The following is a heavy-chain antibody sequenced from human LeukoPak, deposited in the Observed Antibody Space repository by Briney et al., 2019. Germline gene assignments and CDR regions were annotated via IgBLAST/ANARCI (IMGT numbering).Heavy chain of an antibody. D-gene: IGHD6-13*01. CDR3: AGWYSSSWDNWFDP. V-gene: IGHV3-66*01. CDR1: GFTVSSNY. J-gene: IGHJ5*02. CDR2: IYSGGTT. Sequence: GGSLRLSCAASGFTVSSNYMSWVRQAPGKGLEWVSIIYSGGTTYYADSVKGRFTISRDNSKNTLYLQMNSLRAEDTAVYYYAGWYSSSWDNWFDPWGQGTLVTVSS.